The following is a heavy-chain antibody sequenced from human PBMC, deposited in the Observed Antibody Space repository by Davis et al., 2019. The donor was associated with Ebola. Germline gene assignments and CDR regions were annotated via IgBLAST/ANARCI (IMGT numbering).Heavy chain of an antibody. CDR1: GGTFSSYA. J-gene: IGHJ4*02. CDR2: IIPIFGTA. D-gene: IGHD4-11*01. CDR3: ARDGFFGVTTSDY. V-gene: IGHV1-69*13. Sequence: AASVKVSCKASGGTFSSYAISWVRQAPGQGLEWMGGIIPIFGTANYAQKFQGRVTITADESTSTAYMELSSLRSEDTAVYYCARDGFFGVTTSDYWGQGTLVTVSS.